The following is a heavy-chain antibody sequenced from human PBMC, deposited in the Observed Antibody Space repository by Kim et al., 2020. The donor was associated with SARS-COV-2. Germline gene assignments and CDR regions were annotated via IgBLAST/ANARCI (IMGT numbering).Heavy chain of an antibody. CDR2: INPSGGST. CDR3: ARDYGYCSSTSCYATYGMDV. CDR1: GYTFTSYY. J-gene: IGHJ6*02. D-gene: IGHD2-2*03. V-gene: IGHV1-46*01. Sequence: ASVKVSCKASGYTFTSYYMHWVRQAPGQGLEWMGIINPSGGSTSYAQKFQGRVTMTRDTSTSTVYMELSSLRSEDTAVSYCARDYGYCSSTSCYATYGMDVWGQGTTVTVSS.